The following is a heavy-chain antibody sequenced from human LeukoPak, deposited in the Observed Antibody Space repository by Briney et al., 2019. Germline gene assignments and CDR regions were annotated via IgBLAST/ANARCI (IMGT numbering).Heavy chain of an antibody. CDR1: GGTFISYA. D-gene: IGHD4-17*01. Sequence: GASVKVSCKASGGTFISYAISWVRQAPGQGLEWMGGIIPIFATATYAQKFQGRVTITTDESTSTAYMELSSLRSEDTAVYYCARGTGGDSDYWGQGTLVTVSS. J-gene: IGHJ4*02. CDR3: ARGTGGDSDY. V-gene: IGHV1-69*05. CDR2: IIPIFATA.